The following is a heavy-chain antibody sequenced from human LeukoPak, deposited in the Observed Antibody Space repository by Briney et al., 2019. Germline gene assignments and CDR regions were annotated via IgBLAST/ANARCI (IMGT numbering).Heavy chain of an antibody. D-gene: IGHD6-25*01. CDR2: IYHTGST. V-gene: IGHV4-59*01. CDR1: GGSISSYY. J-gene: IGHJ4*02. Sequence: PPETLSLTCTVSGGSISSYYWSWIRQPPGKGLEWIANIYHTGSTNYNPSLSSRVTISIDTAKNQFSLELTSVTAADTAVYYCARRGRNSSGWQDYLWGQGTLVTVFS. CDR3: ARRGRNSSGWQDYL.